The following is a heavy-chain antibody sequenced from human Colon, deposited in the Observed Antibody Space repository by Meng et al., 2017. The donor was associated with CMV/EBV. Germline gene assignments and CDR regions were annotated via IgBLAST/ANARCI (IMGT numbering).Heavy chain of an antibody. CDR3: GRNRVDH. J-gene: IGHJ4*02. Sequence: GESLKISCAASGFVFSGYSLNWVRQAPGKGLEWVSSINGYRTSIHYADSVKGRFTISRDNAKSSLYLQMNSLRGEDTAVYYCGRNRVDHWGQGTLVTVSS. CDR1: GFVFSGYS. D-gene: IGHD3-10*01. V-gene: IGHV3-21*01. CDR2: INGYRTSI.